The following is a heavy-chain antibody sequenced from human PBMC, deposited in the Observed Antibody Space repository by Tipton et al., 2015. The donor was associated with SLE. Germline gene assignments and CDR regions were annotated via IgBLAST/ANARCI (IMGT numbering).Heavy chain of an antibody. V-gene: IGHV4-59*12. CDR3: ARDPKY. Sequence: GLVKPSETLSLTCSVSGGSISSYYWSWIRQPPAKGLEWIGFIYYNGKTNYNSSLKSRVTISAGTSKNQFSLKLTSVTAADTAVYYCARDPKYWGQGTLVIVSS. CDR2: IYYNGKT. CDR1: GGSISSYY. J-gene: IGHJ4*02.